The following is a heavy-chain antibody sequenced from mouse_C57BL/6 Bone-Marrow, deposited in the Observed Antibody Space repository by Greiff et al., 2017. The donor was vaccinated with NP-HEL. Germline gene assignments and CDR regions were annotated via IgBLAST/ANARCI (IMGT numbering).Heavy chain of an antibody. CDR2: IHPNSGST. Sequence: QVQLQQPGAELVKPGASVKLSCKASGYTFTSYWMHWVKQRPGQGLEWIVMIHPNSGSTNYNEKFKSKATLTVDKSSSTAYMQLSSLTSEDSAVYYCARGDGNGDFDVWGTGTTVTVSS. V-gene: IGHV1-64*01. CDR1: GYTFTSYW. D-gene: IGHD2-1*01. J-gene: IGHJ1*03. CDR3: ARGDGNGDFDV.